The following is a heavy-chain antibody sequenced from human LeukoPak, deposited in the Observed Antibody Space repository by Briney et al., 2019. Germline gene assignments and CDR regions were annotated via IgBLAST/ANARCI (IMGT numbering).Heavy chain of an antibody. CDR2: IRGSGGST. CDR3: AKRNRSARLLYDAFDI. J-gene: IGHJ3*02. D-gene: IGHD1-14*01. CDR1: GFTFSNVW. Sequence: PGGSLRLSCAASGFTFSNVWMSWVRQAPGKGLEWVSAIRGSGGSTYYADSVKGRFTISRDNSKNTLYLQMNSLRAEDTAVYYCAKRNRSARLLYDAFDIWGQGTMVTVSS. V-gene: IGHV3-23*01.